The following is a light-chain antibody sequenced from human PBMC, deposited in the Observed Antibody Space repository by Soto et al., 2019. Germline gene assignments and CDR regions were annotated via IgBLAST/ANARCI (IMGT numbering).Light chain of an antibody. CDR2: EVS. CDR1: SSDVGSYNL. V-gene: IGLV2-23*02. CDR3: CSYAGSSTYV. J-gene: IGLJ1*01. Sequence: QSVLTQPASVSGSPGRSITISCTGTSSDVGSYNLVSWYQQHPGKAPKVMIYEVSKRPSGVPNRFSGSKSGNTASLTISGLQAEDEADYYCCSYAGSSTYVFGTGTKVTVL.